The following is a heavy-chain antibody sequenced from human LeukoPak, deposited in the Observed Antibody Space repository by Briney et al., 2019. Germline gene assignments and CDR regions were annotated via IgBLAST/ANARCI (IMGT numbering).Heavy chain of an antibody. Sequence: ASVKVSCKASGYTFTGYYMHWVRQAPGQGLEWMVWINPNSGGTNYAQKFQGRVTFTRDTSISTAYMAMSRLRADDTAVFYCARGSRYHDWLSPLDSWGQGTLVTVSS. CDR2: INPNSGGT. J-gene: IGHJ4*02. CDR3: ARGSRYHDWLSPLDS. CDR1: GYTFTGYY. V-gene: IGHV1-2*02. D-gene: IGHD3-9*01.